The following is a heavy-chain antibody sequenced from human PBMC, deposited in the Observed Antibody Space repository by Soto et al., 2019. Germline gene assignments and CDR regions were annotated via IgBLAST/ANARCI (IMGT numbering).Heavy chain of an antibody. CDR1: GGSISSSSYY. Sequence: SETLSLTCTVSGGSISSSSYYWGWIRQPPGKGLEWIGSIYYSGSTYYNPSLKSRVTISVDTSKNQFSLKLSSVTAADTAVYYCARLGGLVGGYLNYWGQGTLVTVSS. CDR3: ARLGGLVGGYLNY. CDR2: IYYSGST. D-gene: IGHD3-22*01. V-gene: IGHV4-39*01. J-gene: IGHJ4*02.